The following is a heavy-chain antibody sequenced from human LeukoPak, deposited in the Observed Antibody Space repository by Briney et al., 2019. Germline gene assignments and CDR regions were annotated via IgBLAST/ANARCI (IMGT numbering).Heavy chain of an antibody. Sequence: GGSLRLSCAASGFTFSSYAMGWVRQAPGKGLEWVANIKLDGSEKNYVDSVKGRFTISRDNTKNSLYLQMNSLRVEDTAVFYCARDQYDTWSRRGNFDSWGQGTLVIVSS. J-gene: IGHJ4*02. CDR3: ARDQYDTWSRRGNFDS. CDR2: IKLDGSEK. CDR1: GFTFSSYA. V-gene: IGHV3-7*03. D-gene: IGHD3-3*01.